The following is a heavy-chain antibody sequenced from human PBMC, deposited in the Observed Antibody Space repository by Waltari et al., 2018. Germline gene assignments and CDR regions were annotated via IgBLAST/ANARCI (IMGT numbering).Heavy chain of an antibody. Sequence: QLQLQESGPGLVKSSETLSLICSVSGGSISTNNFYWVWTRQTPRKGLEWIGSVHYTGNPYYNPPLKHRVTISVDSSKNEFSLRLRSVTASDTAVYYCARLFNHYIDVWGRGTAVTVSS. CDR3: ARLFNHYIDV. J-gene: IGHJ6*03. CDR1: GGSISTNNFY. V-gene: IGHV4-39*01. CDR2: VHYTGNP.